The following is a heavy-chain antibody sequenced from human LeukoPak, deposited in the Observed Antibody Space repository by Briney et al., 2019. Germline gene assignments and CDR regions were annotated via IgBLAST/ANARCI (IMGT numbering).Heavy chain of an antibody. J-gene: IGHJ4*02. CDR1: GGTFSSYA. Sequence: SVKVSCKASGGTFSSYAISWVRQAPGQGLEWMGRIIPILGIANYAQKFQGRVTITADKSTSTAYMELSSLRSEATAVYYCARRIDYGDFGGGFDYWGQGTLVTVSS. CDR3: ARRIDYGDFGGGFDY. D-gene: IGHD4-17*01. V-gene: IGHV1-69*04. CDR2: IIPILGIA.